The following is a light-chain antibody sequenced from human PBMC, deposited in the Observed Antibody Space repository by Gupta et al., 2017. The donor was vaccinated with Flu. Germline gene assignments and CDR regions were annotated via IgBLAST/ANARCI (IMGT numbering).Light chain of an antibody. J-gene: IGKJ2*01. CDR2: DAS. CDR1: QDISNY. V-gene: IGKV1-33*01. CDR3: QQYDNLPKT. Sequence: IEMTQSPSSLSASLGDRVTITCQASQDISNYLNWYQQKPGKAPKLLIYDASNLETGVPSRFSGSGSGTDFTFTISSLQPEDIATYYCQQYDNLPKTFGQGTKLETK.